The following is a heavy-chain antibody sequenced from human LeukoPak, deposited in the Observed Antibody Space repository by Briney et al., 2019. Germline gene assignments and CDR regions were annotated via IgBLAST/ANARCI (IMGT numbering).Heavy chain of an antibody. J-gene: IGHJ4*02. D-gene: IGHD2-21*02. CDR3: ARGLVTGDD. V-gene: IGHV3-7*04. Sequence: GGSLRLSCTGSGMTFSNYWMSWVRQAPGKGLEWVANIRPEGSEKYYVDSAKGRFTISRDNAKNTLYLQMNSLRGEDTALYYCARGLVTGDDWGQGTLVTVSS. CDR2: IRPEGSEK. CDR1: GMTFSNYW.